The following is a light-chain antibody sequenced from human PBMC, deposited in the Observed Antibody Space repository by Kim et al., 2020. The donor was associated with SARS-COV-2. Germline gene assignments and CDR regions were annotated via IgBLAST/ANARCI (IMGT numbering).Light chain of an antibody. CDR1: KMGSKS. J-gene: IGLJ2*01. V-gene: IGLV3-21*04. CDR2: YDI. Sequence: PHKTGRRTCAGNKMGSKSVIWYGQKRGQAPALVISYDIDWPAGIPERCSGSNSGNTATLTISRVEAGDEADYYCQVWDSNSEHQVLFGGGTQLTV. CDR3: QVWDSNSEHQVL.